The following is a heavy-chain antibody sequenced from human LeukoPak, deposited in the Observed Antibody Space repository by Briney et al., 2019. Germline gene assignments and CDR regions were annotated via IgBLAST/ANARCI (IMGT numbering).Heavy chain of an antibody. J-gene: IGHJ4*02. V-gene: IGHV4-59*12. D-gene: IGHD2-15*01. CDR2: IYYSGST. CDR1: GGSISSYY. CDR3: ARVDVTQGRISHYFDY. Sequence: PSETLSLTCTVSGGSISSYYWSWIRQPPGEGLEWIGYIYYSGSTNYNPSLKSRVTISVDTSKNQFSLKLSSVTAADTAVYYCARVDVTQGRISHYFDYWGQGTLVTVSS.